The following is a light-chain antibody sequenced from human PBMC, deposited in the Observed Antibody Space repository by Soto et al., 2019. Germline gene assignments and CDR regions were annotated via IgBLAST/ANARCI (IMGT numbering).Light chain of an antibody. CDR1: DSNIGSNG. V-gene: IGLV1-44*01. Sequence: QSVLTQPPSTSGTPGQRVTISCSGSDSNIGSNGVNWYLQLPGTAPKVVIYNNNKRSSGVPGRFSGSKSDTSASLAISGLQTEDEADYYCAAWGDSLNGWVFGGGTKLTVL. J-gene: IGLJ3*02. CDR2: NNN. CDR3: AAWGDSLNGWV.